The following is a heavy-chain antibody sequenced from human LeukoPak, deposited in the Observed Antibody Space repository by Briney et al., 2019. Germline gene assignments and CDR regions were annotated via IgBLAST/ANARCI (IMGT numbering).Heavy chain of an antibody. D-gene: IGHD4-23*01. J-gene: IGHJ3*02. CDR3: ARDLGGGNPYDAFDI. V-gene: IGHV1-18*01. Sequence: ASVTVSCKASGYTFTSYGISWVRQAPGQGLEWMGWISAYNGNTNYAQKLQGRVTMTTDTSTSTAYMELRSLRSEDTAVYYCARDLGGGNPYDAFDIWGQGTMVTVSS. CDR2: ISAYNGNT. CDR1: GYTFTSYG.